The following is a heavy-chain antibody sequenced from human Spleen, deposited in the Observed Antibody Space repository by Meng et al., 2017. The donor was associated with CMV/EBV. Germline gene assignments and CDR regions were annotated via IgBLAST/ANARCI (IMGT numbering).Heavy chain of an antibody. J-gene: IGHJ5*02. Sequence: FTCSRYGMHWVRQARGQGLEWVAFIQFDVRVEYHADSVKGRFTISRDNFKRTLHLQMNSLRAEDTAVYYCAKDINYYGSGISTNWFDPWGQGTLVTVSS. CDR1: FTCSRYG. CDR3: AKDINYYGSGISTNWFDP. CDR2: IQFDVRVE. D-gene: IGHD3-10*01. V-gene: IGHV3-30*02.